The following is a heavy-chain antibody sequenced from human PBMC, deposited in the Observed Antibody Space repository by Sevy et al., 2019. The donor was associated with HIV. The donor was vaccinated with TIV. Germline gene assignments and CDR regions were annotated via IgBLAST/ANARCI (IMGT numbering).Heavy chain of an antibody. V-gene: IGHV1-24*01. CDR2: FDHEDDER. CDR3: ATTRDYYENSGSPFDY. J-gene: IGHJ4*02. D-gene: IGHD3-22*01. CDR1: GYTLTEFS. Sequence: ASVKVSCKVSGYTLTEFSMHWVRQAPGKGLEWMGTFDHEDDERIYAQKFQGRVTMTEDTSTDTAYMELSSLRPEDTAVYYCATTRDYYENSGSPFDYWGQGSLVTVSS.